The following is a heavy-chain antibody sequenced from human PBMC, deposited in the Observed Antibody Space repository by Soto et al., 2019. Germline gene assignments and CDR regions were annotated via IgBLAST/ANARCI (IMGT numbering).Heavy chain of an antibody. J-gene: IGHJ4*02. CDR1: CGSFSGYY. D-gene: IGHD5-18*01. Sequence: SETLSHTCVVYCGSFSGYYWSWIRQPPWKGLEWIGEINQSGSTNYSPSLKSRVSMSVDTSKNQISLKMSSVTAADTATYYCARGGYRSSWREIIDYWGQGTLVIVSS. CDR2: INQSGST. V-gene: IGHV4-34*01. CDR3: ARGGYRSSWREIIDY.